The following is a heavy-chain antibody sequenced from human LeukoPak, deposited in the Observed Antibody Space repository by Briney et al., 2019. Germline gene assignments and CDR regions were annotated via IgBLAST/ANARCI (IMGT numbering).Heavy chain of an antibody. CDR1: GFTFIGYA. D-gene: IGHD1-26*01. CDR3: AKDRTSGSYFDY. Sequence: GGSLRLSCAASGFTFIGYAMSWARQAPGKGLEWVSSISGSGGSTYYADSVKGRLIVSRDNSKNTLYLQMDSLRAEDTAVYYCAKDRTSGSYFDYWGQGTLVTVSS. CDR2: ISGSGGST. J-gene: IGHJ4*02. V-gene: IGHV3-23*01.